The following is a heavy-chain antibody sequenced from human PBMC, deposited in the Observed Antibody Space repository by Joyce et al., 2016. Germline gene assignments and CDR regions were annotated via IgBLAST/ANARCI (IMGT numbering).Heavy chain of an antibody. Sequence: EVQLVESGGGLVKPGGFLRLPCAASGFAFSNFAMHWVRQAPGKGLQWVSSISSSGVSIYYADSVKGRFTLSRDTSKNSLYLQMNSLRVDDTGVYYCASEASFGYPYFDYWGQGTLVTVSS. CDR3: ASEASFGYPYFDY. J-gene: IGHJ4*02. CDR1: GFAFSNFA. V-gene: IGHV3-21*01. CDR2: ISSSGVSI. D-gene: IGHD5-18*01.